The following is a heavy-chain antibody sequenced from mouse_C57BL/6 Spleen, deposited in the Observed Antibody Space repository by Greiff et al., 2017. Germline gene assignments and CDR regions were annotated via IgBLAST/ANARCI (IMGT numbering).Heavy chain of an antibody. J-gene: IGHJ3*01. CDR3: VREGLGRTGFAY. D-gene: IGHD4-1*01. CDR1: GFTFNTYA. Sequence: EVQVVESGGGLVQPKGSLKLSCAASGFTFNTYAMHWVRQAPGKGLEWVARIRSKSSNYATYYADSVKDRFTISRDDSQSMLYLQMNNLKTEDTAMYYCVREGLGRTGFAYWGQGTLVTVSA. V-gene: IGHV10-3*01. CDR2: IRSKSSNYAT.